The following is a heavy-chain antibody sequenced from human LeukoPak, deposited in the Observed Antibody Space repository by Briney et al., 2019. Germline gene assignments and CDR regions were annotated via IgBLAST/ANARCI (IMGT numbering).Heavy chain of an antibody. CDR1: GFTFSAYA. Sequence: GGSLRLSCTASGFTFSAYAMMWVRQAPGKGPEWVSAIRGGGGSAFYADSVKGRFTISRDNSKNTLYLQMNSLRAEDTAVYYCAKGIYSSGWSYFDYWGHGTLVTVSS. D-gene: IGHD6-19*01. V-gene: IGHV3-23*01. CDR3: AKGIYSSGWSYFDY. CDR2: IRGGGGSA. J-gene: IGHJ4*01.